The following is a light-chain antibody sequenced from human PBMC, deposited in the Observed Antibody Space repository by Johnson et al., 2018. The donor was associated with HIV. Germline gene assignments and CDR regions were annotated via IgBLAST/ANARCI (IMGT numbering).Light chain of an antibody. Sequence: QLVLTQAPSVSAAPGQKVTISCSGSSSNIGNNYVSWYQQLPGTAPKLLIYENNKRPSGIPDRFSGSKSGTSATLGITGLQTGDEADYYCGTWDGSLSGYVFGTGTKVTVL. CDR2: ENN. CDR1: SSNIGNNY. CDR3: GTWDGSLSGYV. V-gene: IGLV1-51*02. J-gene: IGLJ1*01.